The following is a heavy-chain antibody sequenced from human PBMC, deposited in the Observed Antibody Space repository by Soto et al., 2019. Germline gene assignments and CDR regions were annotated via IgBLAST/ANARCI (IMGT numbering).Heavy chain of an antibody. CDR3: ARDLMGYPISSFDY. V-gene: IGHV3-23*01. D-gene: IGHD2-8*01. CDR1: GFNFSSYA. Sequence: GGARRLSRASSGFNFSSYALRWVRPAPGKGPEWVSSIYVHAGSTFYADSVKGRFTISRDNAKNSLYLQMNSLRAEDTAVYYCARDLMGYPISSFDYWGQGTLVTVSS. J-gene: IGHJ4*02. CDR2: IYVHAGST.